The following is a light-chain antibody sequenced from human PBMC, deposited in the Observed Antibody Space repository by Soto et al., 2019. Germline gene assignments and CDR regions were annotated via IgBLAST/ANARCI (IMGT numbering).Light chain of an antibody. CDR2: EVS. CDR3: SSYSNTGSLVV. Sequence: QSALTQPPSASGSPGQSVTISCTGTSSDVGGYNYVSWYQQHPGKAPKLMIYEVSKRPSGVPDRFSGSKSGNTASLTVSGLQVEDEADYYCSSYSNTGSLVVFGGGTKLTVL. CDR1: SSDVGGYNY. V-gene: IGLV2-8*01. J-gene: IGLJ2*01.